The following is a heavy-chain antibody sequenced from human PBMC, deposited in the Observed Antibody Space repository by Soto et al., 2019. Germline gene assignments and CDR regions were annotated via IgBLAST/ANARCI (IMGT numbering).Heavy chain of an antibody. Sequence: GASVKVSCKASGGTFSSYAISWVRQAPGQGLEWMGGIIPIFGTANYAQKFQGRVTITADESTSTAYMELSSLRSEDTAVYYCASPFWYYDILTARKADYYYGMDVWGQGTTVTVSS. J-gene: IGHJ6*02. CDR1: GGTFSSYA. CDR3: ASPFWYYDILTARKADYYYGMDV. CDR2: IIPIFGTA. V-gene: IGHV1-69*13. D-gene: IGHD3-9*01.